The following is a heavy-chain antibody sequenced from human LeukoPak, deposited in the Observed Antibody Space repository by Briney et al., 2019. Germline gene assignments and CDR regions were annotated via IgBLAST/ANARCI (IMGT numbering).Heavy chain of an antibody. CDR1: GLTFSNAW. V-gene: IGHV3-15*01. CDR3: TTELDVRPNHY. J-gene: IGHJ4*02. CDR2: IKRKSDGGTT. D-gene: IGHD1-14*01. Sequence: MPGGSLRLSCAASGLTFSNAWMSWVRQAPGKGLEWVGRIKRKSDGGTTDYAAPVKGRFTIPRDDSKNTLYLQMNSLKSEDTAVYYCTTELDVRPNHYWGQGTLVTVSS.